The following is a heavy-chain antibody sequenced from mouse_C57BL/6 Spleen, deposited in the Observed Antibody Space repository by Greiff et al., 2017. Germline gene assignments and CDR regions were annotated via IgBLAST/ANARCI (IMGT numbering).Heavy chain of an antibody. J-gene: IGHJ2*01. CDR2: IHPNSGST. CDR3: ARRSPSYYYGSSYEGYFDY. V-gene: IGHV1-64*01. D-gene: IGHD1-1*01. Sequence: VQLQQSGPELVKPGASVKISCKASGYAFSSSWMNWVKQRPGQGLEWIGMIHPNSGSTNYNEKFKSKATLTVDKSSSTAYMQLSSLTSEDSAVYYCARRSPSYYYGSSYEGYFDYWGQGTTLTVSS. CDR1: GYAFSSSW.